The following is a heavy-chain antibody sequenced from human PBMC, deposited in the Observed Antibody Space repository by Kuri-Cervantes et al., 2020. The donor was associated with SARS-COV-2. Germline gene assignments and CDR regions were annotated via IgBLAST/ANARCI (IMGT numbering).Heavy chain of an antibody. J-gene: IGHJ6*03. V-gene: IGHV3-11*04. CDR3: AGDHYYYYYMDV. CDR2: ISSSGSTI. Sequence: GESLKISCAASGFTFSDYYMSWIRQAPGKGLEWVSYISSSGSTIYYADSVKGRFTISRDNAKNSLYLQMNNLRAEDTGVYYCAGDHYYYYYMDVWGKGTTVTVSS. D-gene: IGHD3-10*01. CDR1: GFTFSDYY.